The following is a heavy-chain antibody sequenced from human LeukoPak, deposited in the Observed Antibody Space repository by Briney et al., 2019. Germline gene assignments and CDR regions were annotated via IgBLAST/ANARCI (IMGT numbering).Heavy chain of an antibody. J-gene: IGHJ4*02. V-gene: IGHV1-2*02. Sequence: ASVKVSCKASGYTFTGYYMHWVRQAPGQGLEWMGWINPNSGGTNYAQKFQGRVTMTRDTSISTAYMELSRLRSDDTAVYYCARSNWGSSIRPYYFDYWGQGTLVTVSS. CDR3: ARSNWGSSIRPYYFDY. CDR1: GYTFTGYY. CDR2: INPNSGGT. D-gene: IGHD7-27*01.